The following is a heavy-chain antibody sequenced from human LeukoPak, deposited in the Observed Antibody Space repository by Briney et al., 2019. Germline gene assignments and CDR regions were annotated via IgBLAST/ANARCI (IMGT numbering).Heavy chain of an antibody. CDR2: IRYDGSNK. Sequence: PGGSLRLSCAASGFTFSSYGMHWVRQAPGKGLEWVAFIRYDGSNKYYADSVKGRFTISRDNAKNSLYLQMNSLRAEDTAVYYCARSGRGYEDAFDIWGQGTMVIVSS. CDR1: GFTFSSYG. J-gene: IGHJ3*02. D-gene: IGHD5-12*01. CDR3: ARSGRGYEDAFDI. V-gene: IGHV3-30*02.